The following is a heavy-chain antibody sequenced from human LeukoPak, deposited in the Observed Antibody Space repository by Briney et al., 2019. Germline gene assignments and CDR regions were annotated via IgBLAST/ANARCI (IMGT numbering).Heavy chain of an antibody. CDR3: ARKDRFEAFDI. CDR2: IIPSSGST. V-gene: IGHV1-46*01. Sequence: GASVKVSCKASGYTFTSYYMHWVRQAPGQGLEWMGIIIPSSGSTSSAQKFQGRVTMTRGTSTSTVSMELSSLRSEDTALYYCARKDRFEAFDIWGQGTMLIVSS. CDR1: GYTFTSYY. J-gene: IGHJ3*02.